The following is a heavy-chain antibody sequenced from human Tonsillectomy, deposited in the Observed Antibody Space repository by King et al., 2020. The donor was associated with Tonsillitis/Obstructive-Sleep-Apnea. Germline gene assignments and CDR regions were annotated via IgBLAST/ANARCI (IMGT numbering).Heavy chain of an antibody. Sequence: LQLQESGPGLVKPSETLSLTCAVSGGSIRSTRYYWGWIRQPPGKGLEWIGTFYYTGSTFYNPSLESRVTISVDTSKNQFSLRLSSVTAADTAVYYCARAGLLPLVMSTFGGGIEYFQHWGQGSLVTVSS. V-gene: IGHV4-39*01. CDR3: ARAGLLPLVMSTFGGGIEYFQH. D-gene: IGHD3-16*01. CDR1: GGSIRSTRYY. J-gene: IGHJ1*01. CDR2: FYYTGST.